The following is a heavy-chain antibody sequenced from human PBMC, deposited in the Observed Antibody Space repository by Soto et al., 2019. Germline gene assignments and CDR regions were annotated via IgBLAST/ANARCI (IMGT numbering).Heavy chain of an antibody. J-gene: IGHJ6*03. CDR3: TRDDGHCSGGSCYGVPMDL. V-gene: IGHV3-66*01. Sequence: EVQLVESGGGLVQPGGSLRLSCVASGFTVSSKYMSWVRQAPGGGREWVSLLNRDGYTYYADSVKGRFTISRDDSKNTLNLQMNSLRAEDTAVYYCTRDDGHCSGGSCYGVPMDLWGKGTTVTVSS. CDR2: LNRDGYT. D-gene: IGHD2-15*01. CDR1: GFTVSSKY.